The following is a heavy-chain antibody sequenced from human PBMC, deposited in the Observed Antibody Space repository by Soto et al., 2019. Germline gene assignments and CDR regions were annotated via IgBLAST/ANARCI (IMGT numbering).Heavy chain of an antibody. J-gene: IGHJ4*02. CDR3: AKDGQYSGVYDIKSLGSSSWDY. Sequence: EVQLLESGGGLVQPGGSLRLSCAASGFTFSSYAMSWVRQAPGKGLEWVSAISGSGGSTYYADSVKGRFTISRDNSKNQVYLHMSSLRAEATAVYYCAKDGQYSGVYDIKSLGSSSWDYWGQGTLVTVS. CDR1: GFTFSSYA. CDR2: ISGSGGST. V-gene: IGHV3-23*01. D-gene: IGHD6-13*01.